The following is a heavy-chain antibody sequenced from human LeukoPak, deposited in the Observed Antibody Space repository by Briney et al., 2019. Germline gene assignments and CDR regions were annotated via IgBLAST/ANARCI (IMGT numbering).Heavy chain of an antibody. J-gene: IGHJ4*01. CDR2: IIPIFGTA. Sequence: SVKVSCKASGGTFSSYAISWVRQAPGQGLDWMGGIIPIFGTANYAQKFQGRVTITTDESTSTAYMELSSLRSEDTAVYYCARSRGQHKITFDYWGQGTLVTVSS. CDR3: ARSRGQHKITFDY. V-gene: IGHV1-69*05. D-gene: IGHD6-13*01. CDR1: GGTFSSYA.